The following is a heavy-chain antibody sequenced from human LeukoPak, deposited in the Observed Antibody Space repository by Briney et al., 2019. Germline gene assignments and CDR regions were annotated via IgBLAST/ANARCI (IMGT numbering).Heavy chain of an antibody. V-gene: IGHV3-48*03. CDR2: ISSSGSTI. J-gene: IGHJ4*02. D-gene: IGHD2-2*01. Sequence: GGSLRLSCAASGFTFSSYEMNWVRQAPGKGLEWVSYISSSGSTIYYADSVKGRFTISRDNSKNTLYLQMNSLRAEGTALYYCAKIYCRSTSCHFDYWGQGTLVTVSS. CDR1: GFTFSSYE. CDR3: AKIYCRSTSCHFDY.